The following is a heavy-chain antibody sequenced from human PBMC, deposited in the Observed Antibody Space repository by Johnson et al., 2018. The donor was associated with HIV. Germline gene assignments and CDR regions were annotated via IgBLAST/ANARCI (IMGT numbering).Heavy chain of an antibody. J-gene: IGHJ3*02. CDR1: GFTFSSYA. V-gene: IGHV3-23*04. Sequence: VQLVESGGGLVQPGGSLRLSCAASGFTFSSYAMSWVRQAPGKGLEWVAAIRGSGGSTYYVDSVKGRLTISRDNAKNTLYLQMNSLRAEGTAVYYCAKAEGMVGAKRWSDAFDIWGQGTMVTVSS. CDR3: AKAEGMVGAKRWSDAFDI. CDR2: IRGSGGST. D-gene: IGHD1-26*01.